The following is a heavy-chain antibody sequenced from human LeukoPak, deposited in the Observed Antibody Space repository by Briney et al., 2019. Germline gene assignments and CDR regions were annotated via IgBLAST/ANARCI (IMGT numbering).Heavy chain of an antibody. D-gene: IGHD3-22*01. J-gene: IGHJ1*01. CDR3: SRGDSSGYYSGSFQH. CDR2: ISAYNGNT. CDR1: GYTFSDYS. Sequence: ASAKVSCKASGYTFSDYSITWVRQAPGQGLEWMGWISAYNGNTNFAQKLQGRVTMTTDTSTSTAYMELRSLRSDDTAVYYCSRGDSSGYYSGSFQHWGQGTLVTVSS. V-gene: IGHV1-18*01.